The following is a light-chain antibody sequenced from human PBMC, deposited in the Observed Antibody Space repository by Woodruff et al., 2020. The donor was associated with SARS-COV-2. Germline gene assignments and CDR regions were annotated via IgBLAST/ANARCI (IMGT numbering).Light chain of an antibody. V-gene: IGKV3-20*01. CDR1: QSVSSSY. J-gene: IGKJ1*01. Sequence: SCRASQSVSSSYLAWYQQKPGQAPRLLIYGASSRATGIPDRFSGSGSGTDFTLTISRLEPEDFAVYYCQQYGSSPRTFG. CDR3: QQYGSSPRT. CDR2: GAS.